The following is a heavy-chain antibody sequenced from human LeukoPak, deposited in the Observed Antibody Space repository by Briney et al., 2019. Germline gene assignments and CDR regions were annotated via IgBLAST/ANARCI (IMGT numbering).Heavy chain of an antibody. CDR1: GLTFSRYW. J-gene: IGHJ6*03. Sequence: GGSLRLSCAASGLTFSRYWMHWVRQAPGKGLEWVSAISATGGTTYYADSVKGRFTISRDNSKNTLYLQMNSLRAEDTAIYYCAKNGDRGAYCSGGSCYPYYYYYIDVWGKGTTVTISS. V-gene: IGHV3-23*01. D-gene: IGHD2-15*01. CDR3: AKNGDRGAYCSGGSCYPYYYYYIDV. CDR2: ISATGGTT.